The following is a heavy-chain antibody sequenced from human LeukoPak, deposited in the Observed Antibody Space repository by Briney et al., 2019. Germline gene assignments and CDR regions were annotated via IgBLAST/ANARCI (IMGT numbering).Heavy chain of an antibody. CDR1: GYSISSGYY. V-gene: IGHV4-38-2*02. CDR2: IYHSGST. CDR3: AKSIAARRGATFDY. J-gene: IGHJ4*02. Sequence: SETLSLTCTVSGYSISSGYYWGWIRQPPGKGLEWIGSIYHSGSTYYNPSLKSRVTISVDTSKNQFSLKLSSVTAADTAVYYCAKSIAARRGATFDYWGQGTLVTVSS. D-gene: IGHD6-6*01.